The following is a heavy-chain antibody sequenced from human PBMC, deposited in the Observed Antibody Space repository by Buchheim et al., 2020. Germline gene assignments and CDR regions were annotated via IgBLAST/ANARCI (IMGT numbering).Heavy chain of an antibody. CDR1: GFTFSSYW. J-gene: IGHJ6*02. V-gene: IGHV3-74*01. Sequence: EVQLVESGGGLVQPGGSLRLSCAASGFTFSSYWMHWVRQAPGKGLVCVARINSDGRTITYADSVKGRFTISRDTPMHTLSLQMNSLRAEDTAVYYCVTSGSYYYYAMDVWGQGTT. CDR3: VTSGSYYYYAMDV. CDR2: INSDGRTI. D-gene: IGHD3-22*01.